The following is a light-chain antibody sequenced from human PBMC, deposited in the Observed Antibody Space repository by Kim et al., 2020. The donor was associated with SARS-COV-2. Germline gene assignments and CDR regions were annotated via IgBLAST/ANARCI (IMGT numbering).Light chain of an antibody. CDR2: RNN. Sequence: ELTQPPSASGTPGQRVTISCSGSSSNIGSNYVYWYQQLPGTAPKLLIYRNNQRPSGVPDRFSGSKSGTSASLAISGLRSEDEADYYCAAWDDSLSGPLFGGGTQLTVL. J-gene: IGLJ3*02. CDR3: AAWDDSLSGPL. V-gene: IGLV1-47*01. CDR1: SSNIGSNY.